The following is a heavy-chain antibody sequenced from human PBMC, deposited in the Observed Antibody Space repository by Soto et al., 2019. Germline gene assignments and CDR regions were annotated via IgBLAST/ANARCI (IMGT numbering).Heavy chain of an antibody. Sequence: ASAKVSCKASGGTFSSYTISWVRQAPGQGLEWMGRIIPILGIANYAQKFQGRVTITADKSTSTAYMELSSLRSEDTAVYYSASPSITIFGVVNIYYYYGMDVWGQGTTVTVSS. CDR1: GGTFSSYT. CDR3: ASPSITIFGVVNIYYYYGMDV. J-gene: IGHJ6*02. CDR2: IIPILGIA. D-gene: IGHD3-3*01. V-gene: IGHV1-69*02.